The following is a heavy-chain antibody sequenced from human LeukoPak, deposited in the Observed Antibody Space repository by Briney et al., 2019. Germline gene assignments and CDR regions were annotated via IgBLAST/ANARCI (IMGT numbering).Heavy chain of an antibody. Sequence: GGSLRLSCAASGFTFSSYSINWVRQAPGKGPEWVSCISSSSSYIYYADSVKGRFTISRENAKNSLYLQMNSLRAEDTAVYYCARELLTYSNHKLGHYMDVWGKGTTVTVSS. CDR3: ARELLTYSNHKLGHYMDV. V-gene: IGHV3-21*01. CDR2: ISSSSSYI. J-gene: IGHJ6*03. D-gene: IGHD4-11*01. CDR1: GFTFSSYS.